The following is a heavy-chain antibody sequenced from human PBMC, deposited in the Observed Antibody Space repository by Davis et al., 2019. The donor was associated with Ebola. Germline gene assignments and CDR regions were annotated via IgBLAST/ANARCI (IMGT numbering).Heavy chain of an antibody. CDR1: GGSFSDYY. D-gene: IGHD6-19*01. V-gene: IGHV4-59*08. CDR3: ARQHTSGHMMLFDY. CDR2: IYYSGST. J-gene: IGHJ4*02. Sequence: ETLSLTCAVYGGSFSDYYMSWIRQPPGKGLEWIGYIYYSGSTNYNPSLKSRVTISVDTSKNQFSLKLSSVTAADTAVYYCARQHTSGHMMLFDYWGQGTLVTVSS.